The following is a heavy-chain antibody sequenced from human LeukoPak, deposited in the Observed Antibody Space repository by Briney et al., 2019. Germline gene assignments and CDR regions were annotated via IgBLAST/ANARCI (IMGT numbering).Heavy chain of an antibody. CDR2: ISAYNGNT. J-gene: IGHJ4*02. CDR3: ARVFGRAWLATSFDY. Sequence: ASVRVSCKSSGYTFTSYGISWVRQAPGQGLEWMGWISAYNGNTNYAQKLQGRVTMTTDPSTSTAYMELRSLRSDDTAVYYCARVFGRAWLATSFDYWGQGTLVTVSS. V-gene: IGHV1-18*01. D-gene: IGHD6-19*01. CDR1: GYTFTSYG.